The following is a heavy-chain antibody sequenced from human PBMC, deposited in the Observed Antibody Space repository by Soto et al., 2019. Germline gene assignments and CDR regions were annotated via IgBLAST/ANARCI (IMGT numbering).Heavy chain of an antibody. J-gene: IGHJ4*02. Sequence: GASVKVSCKASGYTFTGYYMHWVRQAPGQGLEWMGWINPNSGGTNYAQKFQGWVTMTRDTSISTAYMELSRLRSDDTAVYYCARARPDSSGFPFDYWGQGSLVTVSS. CDR2: INPNSGGT. D-gene: IGHD3-22*01. V-gene: IGHV1-2*04. CDR1: GYTFTGYY. CDR3: ARARPDSSGFPFDY.